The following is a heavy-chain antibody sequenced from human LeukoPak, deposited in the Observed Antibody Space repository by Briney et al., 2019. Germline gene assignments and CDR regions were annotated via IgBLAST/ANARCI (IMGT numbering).Heavy chain of an antibody. CDR3: AKDMYSSGSNGEGYLQH. Sequence: PGGPLRLSCEASGFTFKDYAMHWVRQAPGKGLEWVSGISWNSGSIGYADSVKGRFTISRDNAKNSLYLHINRLRAEDTALYYCAKDMYSSGSNGEGYLQHWVQGTLVTVSS. CDR1: GFTFKDYA. V-gene: IGHV3-9*01. CDR2: ISWNSGSI. D-gene: IGHD6-19*01. J-gene: IGHJ1*01.